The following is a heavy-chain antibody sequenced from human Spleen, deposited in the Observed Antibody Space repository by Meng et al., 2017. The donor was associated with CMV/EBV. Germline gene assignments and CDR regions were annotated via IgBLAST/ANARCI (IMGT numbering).Heavy chain of an antibody. V-gene: IGHV4-39*07. CDR1: GGSISSSSYY. CDR3: AREPAGSSTTGDY. J-gene: IGHJ4*02. D-gene: IGHD3-10*01. Sequence: SETLSLTCTVSGGSISSSSYYWGWIRQPPGQGLEWIGSIYYSGSTYYNPSLKSRVTISVDTSKNQFSLNLDSVTAADTAMYYCAREPAGSSTTGDYWGQGTLVTVSS. CDR2: IYYSGST.